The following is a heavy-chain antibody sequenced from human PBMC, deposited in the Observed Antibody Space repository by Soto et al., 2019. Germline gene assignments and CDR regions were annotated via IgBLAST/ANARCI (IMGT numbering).Heavy chain of an antibody. CDR3: ARVGGYYYDSSAPPYFDY. D-gene: IGHD3-22*01. CDR1: GFTFSSYA. J-gene: IGHJ4*02. CDR2: ISYDGSNK. Sequence: PGGSLRLSCAASGFTFSSYAMHWVRQAPGKGLEWVAVISYDGSNKYYADSVKGRFTISRDNSKNTLYLQMNSLRAEDTAVYYCARVGGYYYDSSAPPYFDYWGQGTLVTVSS. V-gene: IGHV3-30-3*01.